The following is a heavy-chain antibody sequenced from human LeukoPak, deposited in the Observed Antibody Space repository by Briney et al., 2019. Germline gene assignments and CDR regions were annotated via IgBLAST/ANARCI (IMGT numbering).Heavy chain of an antibody. CDR1: GGSISRSSYY. CDR2: IYYSGST. Sequence: PSETLSLTCTVSGGSISRSSYYWGWIRQPPGKGLEWIGSIYYSGSTYYNPSLKSRVTISVDTSKNQFSLKLSSVTAADTAVYSCAGFTFFRGVITFDYWGQGTLVTVSS. CDR3: AGFTFFRGVITFDY. J-gene: IGHJ4*02. V-gene: IGHV4-39*01. D-gene: IGHD3-10*01.